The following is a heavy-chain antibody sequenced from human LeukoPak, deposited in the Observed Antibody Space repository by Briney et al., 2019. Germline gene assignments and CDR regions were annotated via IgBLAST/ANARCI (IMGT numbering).Heavy chain of an antibody. V-gene: IGHV3-23*03. CDR3: AKVDYDMGPGAFDI. D-gene: IGHD3-9*01. J-gene: IGHJ3*02. CDR1: GFTFSSYA. Sequence: PGGSLRLSCAASGFTFSSYAMSWVRQAPGKGLEWVSVIYSGGSTYYADSVKGRFTISRDNSKNTLYLQMSSLRAEDTAVYYCAKVDYDMGPGAFDIWGQGTMVTVSS. CDR2: IYSGGST.